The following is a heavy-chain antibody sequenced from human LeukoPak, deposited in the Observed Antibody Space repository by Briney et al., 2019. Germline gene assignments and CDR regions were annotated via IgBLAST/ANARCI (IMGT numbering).Heavy chain of an antibody. CDR1: GFTVSSNY. CDR2: IDSDGST. Sequence: RGSLRLSCAASGFTVSSNYLSWVRQAPGKGLEWVSVIDSDGSTYYADAVKGRFIISRDNSKNTLYLRMNSLSAEDTAVYYCARARDNYDNSGFSALDLWGQGTLVSVSS. CDR3: ARARDNYDNSGFSALDL. D-gene: IGHD3-22*01. J-gene: IGHJ5*02. V-gene: IGHV3-66*01.